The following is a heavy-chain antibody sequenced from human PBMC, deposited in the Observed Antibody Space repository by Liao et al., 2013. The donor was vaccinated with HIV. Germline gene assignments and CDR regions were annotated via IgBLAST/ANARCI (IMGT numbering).Heavy chain of an antibody. CDR3: AREGPAQRWGLDY. CDR2: VYMSGST. Sequence: QVQLQESGPGLVEPSETLSLSCTVSGGSVNSYYWTWIRQPAGKGLEWLGRVYMSGSTNYNPSLKSRVRMSLDTAKNQLSLTLASVTAADTAIYYCAREGPAQRWGLDYWGQGILVTVTS. J-gene: IGHJ4*02. V-gene: IGHV4-4*07. D-gene: IGHD3-16*01. CDR1: GGSVNSYY.